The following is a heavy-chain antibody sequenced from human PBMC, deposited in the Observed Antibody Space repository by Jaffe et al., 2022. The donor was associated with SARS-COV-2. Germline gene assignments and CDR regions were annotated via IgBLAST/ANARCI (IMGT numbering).Heavy chain of an antibody. Sequence: QVQLVQSGAEVKKPGASVKVSCKASGYTFTSYYMHWVRQAPGQGLEWMGIINPSGGSTSYAQKLQGRVTMTRDTSTSTVYMELSSLRSEDTAVYYCARDLGDSLTVSGRFDPWGQGTLVTVSS. CDR1: GYTFTSYY. J-gene: IGHJ5*02. CDR3: ARDLGDSLTVSGRFDP. D-gene: IGHD2-21*01. V-gene: IGHV1-46*04. CDR2: INPSGGST.